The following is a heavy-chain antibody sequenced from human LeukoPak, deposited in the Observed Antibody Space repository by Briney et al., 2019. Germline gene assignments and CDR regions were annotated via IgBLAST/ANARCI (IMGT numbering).Heavy chain of an antibody. CDR1: GYTFTSYG. Sequence: ASVKVSCKASGYTFTSYGISWVRQAPGQGLEWMGWISAYNGNTNYAQKLQDRVTMTTDTSTSTAYMELRSLRSDDTAVYYCARESKDIVVVPALTSNNWFDPWGQGTLVTVSS. CDR3: ARESKDIVVVPALTSNNWFDP. D-gene: IGHD2-2*01. J-gene: IGHJ5*02. V-gene: IGHV1-18*01. CDR2: ISAYNGNT.